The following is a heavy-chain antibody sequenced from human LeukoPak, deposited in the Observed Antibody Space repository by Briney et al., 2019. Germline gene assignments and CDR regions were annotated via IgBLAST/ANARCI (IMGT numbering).Heavy chain of an antibody. J-gene: IGHJ6*02. CDR1: GFTFSTYA. CDR2: IYSGGST. D-gene: IGHD3-9*01. Sequence: GGSLRLSCAASGFTFSTYAMSWVRQAPGKGLEWVSVIYSGGSTYYADSVKGRFTISRDNSKNTLYLQMNSLRAEDTAVYYCARTPDYDILTGYYYYYYYGMDVWGQGTTVTVSS. V-gene: IGHV3-53*01. CDR3: ARTPDYDILTGYYYYYYYGMDV.